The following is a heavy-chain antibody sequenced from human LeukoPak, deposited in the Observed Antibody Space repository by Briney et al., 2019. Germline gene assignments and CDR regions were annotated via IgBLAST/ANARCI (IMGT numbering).Heavy chain of an antibody. CDR3: AKDIRPYQLPTKSDAFDI. CDR2: ISSSSSYI. D-gene: IGHD2-2*01. CDR1: GFTFSSYS. Sequence: TGGSLRLSCAASGFTFSSYSMNWVRQAPGKGLEWASSISSSSSYIYYADSVKGRFTISRDNAKKSLYLQMNSLRAEDMALYYCAKDIRPYQLPTKSDAFDIWGQGTMVTVSS. J-gene: IGHJ3*02. V-gene: IGHV3-21*04.